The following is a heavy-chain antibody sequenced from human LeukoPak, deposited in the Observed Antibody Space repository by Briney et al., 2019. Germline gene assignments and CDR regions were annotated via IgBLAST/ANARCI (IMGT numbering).Heavy chain of an antibody. CDR1: GFTFDDYA. J-gene: IGHJ6*03. V-gene: IGHV3-43D*03. Sequence: GGSLRLSCAASGFTFDDYAMHWVRQAPGKGLEWVSLTSWDGGSTYYADSVKGRFTISRDNSKNSLYLQMNSLRAEDTALYYCAKDARGSYYYYMDVWGKGTTVTVSS. CDR3: AKDARGSYYYYMDV. D-gene: IGHD3-10*01. CDR2: TSWDGGST.